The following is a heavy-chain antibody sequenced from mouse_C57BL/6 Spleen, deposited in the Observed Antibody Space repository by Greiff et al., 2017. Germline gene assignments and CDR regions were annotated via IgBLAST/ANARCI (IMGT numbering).Heavy chain of an antibody. Sequence: EVKVVESGGGLVKPGGSLKLSCAASGFTFSDYGMHWVRQAPEKGLEWVAYISSGSSTIYYADTVKGRSPLSRDNAKNTLFLQMTSLRTEDTAMYYCARHDYGGRRLLFDYWGQGTTVTVSS. CDR2: ISSGSSTI. CDR3: ARHDYGGRRLLFDY. CDR1: GFTFSDYG. D-gene: IGHD1-1*01. V-gene: IGHV5-17*01. J-gene: IGHJ2*01.